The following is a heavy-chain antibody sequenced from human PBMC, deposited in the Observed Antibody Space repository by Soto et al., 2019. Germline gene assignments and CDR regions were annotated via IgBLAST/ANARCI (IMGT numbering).Heavy chain of an antibody. J-gene: IGHJ3*02. CDR2: IKHGGSS. CDR3: ARGGRSDWQVALDI. D-gene: IGHD2-21*02. CDR1: AGSFSHYY. V-gene: IGHV4-34*01. Sequence: QVQQQPWGAGLLKPSETLSLTCTVYAGSFSHYYWNWIRQSPGKGLEWIGKIKHGGSSSYNPSLRCRVSISVDMSKNQFALTLSSVTAADTAVYYCARGGRSDWQVALDIWDQGTMVPVSS.